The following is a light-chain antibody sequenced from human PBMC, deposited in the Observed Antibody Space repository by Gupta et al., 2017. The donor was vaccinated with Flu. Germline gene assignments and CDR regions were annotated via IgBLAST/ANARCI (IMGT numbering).Light chain of an antibody. Sequence: DIQMTQSPSSLSASVGDRVTIPFRASQGISNYLGWYQQKPRKAPKRLIYAASSLQSGVPSRFSGHGSGTEFTLTISSLQPEDFATYYCLQHNSNLWTFGQGTKVEI. CDR1: QGISNY. V-gene: IGKV1-17*01. J-gene: IGKJ1*01. CDR2: AAS. CDR3: LQHNSNLWT.